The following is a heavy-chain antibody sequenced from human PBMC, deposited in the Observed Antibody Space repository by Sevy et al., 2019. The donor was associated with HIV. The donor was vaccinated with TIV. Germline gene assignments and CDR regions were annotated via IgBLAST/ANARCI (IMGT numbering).Heavy chain of an antibody. CDR1: GFTFSRYA. Sequence: GGSLRLSCAASGFTFSRYAMNWVRQAPGKGLEWVSGISGSGGSGDKTNYADSVKGRFTISRDDSKNSLYLQLNSLRAEDRAIYYRARKYDSSGDLAYWGQGTLVTASS. CDR2: ISGSGGSGDKT. CDR3: ARKYDSSGDLAY. D-gene: IGHD3-22*01. J-gene: IGHJ4*02. V-gene: IGHV3-23*01.